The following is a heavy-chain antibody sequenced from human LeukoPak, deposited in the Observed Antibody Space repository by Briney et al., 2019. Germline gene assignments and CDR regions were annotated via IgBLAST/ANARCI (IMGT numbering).Heavy chain of an antibody. CDR1: GFTFSSYG. Sequence: PGRSLRLSCAASGFTFSSYGMHWVRQAPGKGLEWVAVVSYDGSNKYYADSVKGRFTISRDNSKNTLYLQMNSLRAEDTAVYYCARDASPGGRLRFLRYYFDYWGQGTLVTVSS. V-gene: IGHV3-30*03. D-gene: IGHD5-12*01. J-gene: IGHJ4*02. CDR2: VSYDGSNK. CDR3: ARDASPGGRLRFLRYYFDY.